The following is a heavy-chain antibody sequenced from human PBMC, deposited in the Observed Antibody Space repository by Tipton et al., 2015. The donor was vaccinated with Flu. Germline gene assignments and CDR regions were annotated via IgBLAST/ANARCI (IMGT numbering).Heavy chain of an antibody. Sequence: LRLSCTVSGDSISTTIYYWGWVRQPPGKGLEWIGSIYYSGTTYYNPSLKSRVTISVDSSKNEFSLTLASLTAADTAVYYCARDLWNDRRAYYYYGVDVWGQGTTVTGSS. J-gene: IGHJ6*02. V-gene: IGHV4-39*07. CDR1: GDSISTTIYY. CDR3: ARDLWNDRRAYYYYGVDV. D-gene: IGHD1-1*01. CDR2: IYYSGTT.